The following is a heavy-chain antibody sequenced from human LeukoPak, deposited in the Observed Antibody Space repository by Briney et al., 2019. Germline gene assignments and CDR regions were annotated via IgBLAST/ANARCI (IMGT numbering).Heavy chain of an antibody. D-gene: IGHD1-26*01. CDR3: AKGLQWELPFDY. V-gene: IGHV3-23*01. CDR1: GFTFSSYA. CDR2: ISGSVSST. J-gene: IGHJ4*02. Sequence: PGGSLRLSCAASGFTFSSYAMSWVRQAPGTGLEWVSSISGSVSSTSYAGSVKGRFTISRDNSKNTLYVQMNSLRAEDTAVYSCAKGLQWELPFDYWGQGTLVTVSS.